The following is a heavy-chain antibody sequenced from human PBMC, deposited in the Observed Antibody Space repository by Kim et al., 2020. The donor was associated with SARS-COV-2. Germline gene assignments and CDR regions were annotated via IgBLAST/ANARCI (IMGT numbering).Heavy chain of an antibody. D-gene: IGHD4-17*01. CDR2: INHSGST. CDR3: ARGLPTTRLYYYYYGMDV. CDR1: GGSFSGYY. V-gene: IGHV4-34*01. J-gene: IGHJ6*02. Sequence: SETLSLTCAVYGGSFSGYYWSWIRQPPGKGLEWIGEINHSGSTNYNPSLKSRVTISVDTSKNQFSLKLSSVTAADTAVYYCARGLPTTRLYYYYYGMDVWGQGTTVTVSS.